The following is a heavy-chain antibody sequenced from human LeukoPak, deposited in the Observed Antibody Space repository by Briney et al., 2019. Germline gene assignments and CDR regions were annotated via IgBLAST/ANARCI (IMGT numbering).Heavy chain of an antibody. J-gene: IGHJ4*02. D-gene: IGHD2-2*02. Sequence: GGSLRLSCAASGFTFSSYAMSWVRQAPGKGLEWVSAISGSGGSTYYADSVKGRFTISRDNSKTTLHLQMNSLRAEDTAVYYCARATVVPAAIGGGYFDYWGQGTLVTVSS. CDR3: ARATVVPAAIGGGYFDY. V-gene: IGHV3-23*01. CDR2: ISGSGGST. CDR1: GFTFSSYA.